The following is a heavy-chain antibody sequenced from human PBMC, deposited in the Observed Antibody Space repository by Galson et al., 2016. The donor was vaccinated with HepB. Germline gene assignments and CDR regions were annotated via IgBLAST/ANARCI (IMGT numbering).Heavy chain of an antibody. D-gene: IGHD2-2*02. CDR2: ILYDGSNK. CDR1: GFTFNNYA. J-gene: IGHJ4*02. Sequence: SLRLSCAASGFTFNNYAMNWVRQAPGKGLEWVAVILYDGSNKYYAGSVKGRFTISRDNSKNTLYLQMNSLRAADTAVYYCARAADIVKLPAAIRADYSGQATQLTVAS. V-gene: IGHV3-30*04. CDR3: ARAADIVKLPAAIRADY.